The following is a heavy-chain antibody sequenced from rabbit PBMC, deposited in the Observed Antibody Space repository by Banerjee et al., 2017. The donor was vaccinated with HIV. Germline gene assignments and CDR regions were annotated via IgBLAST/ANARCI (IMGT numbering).Heavy chain of an antibody. CDR1: GFSFSSSYW. Sequence: QEQLEESGGDLVQPEGSLTLTCKASGFSFSSSYWICWVRQAPGKGLEWIACIYADSGDITYYASWAKGRFTISKSSSTTVTLQMTSLTAADTATYFCARDPNSGGIDYDLWGQGTLVTVS. D-gene: IGHD1-1*01. J-gene: IGHJ3*01. CDR2: IYADSGDIT. V-gene: IGHV1S45*01. CDR3: ARDPNSGGIDYDL.